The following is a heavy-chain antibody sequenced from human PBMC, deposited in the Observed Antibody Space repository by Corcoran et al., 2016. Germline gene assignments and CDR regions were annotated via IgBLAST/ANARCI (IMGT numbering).Heavy chain of an antibody. J-gene: IGHJ4*02. Sequence: QVQLVQSGAEVKKPGASVKVSCKASGYTFTSYAMHWVRQAPGQRLEWRGWINAGNGNTKSSQKFQGRVTIPRDTSASTAYMELSSLRSEDTAVDYGARADGSIAVAGFDYWGQGTLVTVSS. CDR3: ARADGSIAVAGFDY. V-gene: IGHV1-3*01. CDR1: GYTFTSYA. CDR2: INAGNGNT. D-gene: IGHD6-19*01.